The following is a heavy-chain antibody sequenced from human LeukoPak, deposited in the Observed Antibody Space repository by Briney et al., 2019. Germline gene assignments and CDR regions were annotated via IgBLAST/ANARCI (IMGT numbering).Heavy chain of an antibody. CDR1: GFTFSNFA. D-gene: IGHD6-13*01. V-gene: IGHV3-64*01. CDR3: AKDRGSSWYYYYYYMDV. Sequence: GGSLRLSCAASGFTFSNFAIHWVRQAPGKGLEFVSGIRSTGDSTYYANSAKGRFTISRDNSKNTLYLQMNSLRAEDTAVYYCAKDRGSSWYYYYYYMDVWGKGTTVTISS. CDR2: IRSTGDST. J-gene: IGHJ6*03.